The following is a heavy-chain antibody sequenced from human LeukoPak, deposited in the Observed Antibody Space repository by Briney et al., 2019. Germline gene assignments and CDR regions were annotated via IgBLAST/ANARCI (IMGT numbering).Heavy chain of an antibody. Sequence: ASVKVSCKASGGALSSYAISWVRQAPGQGLEWMGGIIPIFGTANYAQKFQGRVTITTDESTSTAYMELRSLRSEDTAVYYCAREAVAGIVGYYYYMDVWGKGTTVTVSS. CDR3: AREAVAGIVGYYYYMDV. CDR1: GGALSSYA. CDR2: IIPIFGTA. D-gene: IGHD6-19*01. J-gene: IGHJ6*03. V-gene: IGHV1-69*05.